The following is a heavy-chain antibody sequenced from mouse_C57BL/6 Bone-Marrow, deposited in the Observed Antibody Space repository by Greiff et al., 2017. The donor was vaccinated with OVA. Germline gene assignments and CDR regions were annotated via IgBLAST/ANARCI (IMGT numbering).Heavy chain of an antibody. CDR3: ARWDILLSWFAY. V-gene: IGHV1-26*01. D-gene: IGHD1-1*01. CDR2: INPNNGGT. J-gene: IGHJ3*01. Sequence: VQLQQSGPELVKPGASVKISCKASGYTFTDYYMNWVKQSHGKSLEWIGDINPNNGGTSYNQKFKGKATLTVDKSSSTAYMELRSLTSEDSAVYYCARWDILLSWFAYWGQGTLVTVSA. CDR1: GYTFTDYY.